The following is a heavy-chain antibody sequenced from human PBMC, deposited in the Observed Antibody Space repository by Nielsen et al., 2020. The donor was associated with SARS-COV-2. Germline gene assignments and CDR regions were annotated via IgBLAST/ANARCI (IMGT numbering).Heavy chain of an antibody. CDR2: INSDGSRS. CDR1: GYTFSDYY. Sequence: GGSLRLSCEGSGYTFSDYYMNWIRQAPGKGLMWVARINSDGSRSAYADAVKGRFIMSRDNARDTLSLQMNSLRGEDTAVYYCARGNGWGSYFDYWGQGTLVTVSS. J-gene: IGHJ4*02. CDR3: ARGNGWGSYFDY. D-gene: IGHD7-27*01. V-gene: IGHV3-74*01.